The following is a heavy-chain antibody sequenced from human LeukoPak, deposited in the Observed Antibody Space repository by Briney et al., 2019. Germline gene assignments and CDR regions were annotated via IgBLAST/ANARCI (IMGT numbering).Heavy chain of an antibody. CDR3: ARHSSGYSDRPRWEY. Sequence: SETLSLTCTVSGGSISSYYWSWIRQPAGKGLEWIGRIYTSGSTNYNPSLKSRVTMSVDTSKNQFSLKLSSVTAADTAVYYCARHSSGYSDRPRWEYWGQGTLVTVSS. V-gene: IGHV4-4*07. CDR1: GGSISSYY. J-gene: IGHJ4*02. CDR2: IYTSGST. D-gene: IGHD5-12*01.